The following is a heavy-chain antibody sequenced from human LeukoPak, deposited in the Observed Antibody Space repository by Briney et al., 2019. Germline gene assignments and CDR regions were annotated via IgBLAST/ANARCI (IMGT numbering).Heavy chain of an antibody. CDR3: AKTVSSSWGFFDY. Sequence: PGGSLRLSCAASGFTFSSYGMHWVRQAPGKGLEWVAFIRYDGSNKYYADSVKGRFTISRDNSKKTLYLQMNSLRAEDTAVYYCAKTVSSSWGFFDYWGQGTLVTVSS. CDR1: GFTFSSYG. D-gene: IGHD6-13*01. V-gene: IGHV3-30*02. CDR2: IRYDGSNK. J-gene: IGHJ4*02.